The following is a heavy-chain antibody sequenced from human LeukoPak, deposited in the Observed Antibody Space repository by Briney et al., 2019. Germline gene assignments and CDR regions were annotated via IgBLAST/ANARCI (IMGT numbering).Heavy chain of an antibody. Sequence: SETLSLTCTVSGGSISSGGYYWSWIRQHPGKGLEWIGYIYYSGSTYYNPSLKSRVTISVDTSKNQFSLKLSSVTAADTAVYYCARAPIVVVSIRYDAFDIWGQGTMVTVSS. J-gene: IGHJ3*02. CDR3: ARAPIVVVSIRYDAFDI. D-gene: IGHD3-22*01. CDR1: GGSISSGGYY. CDR2: IYYSGST. V-gene: IGHV4-31*03.